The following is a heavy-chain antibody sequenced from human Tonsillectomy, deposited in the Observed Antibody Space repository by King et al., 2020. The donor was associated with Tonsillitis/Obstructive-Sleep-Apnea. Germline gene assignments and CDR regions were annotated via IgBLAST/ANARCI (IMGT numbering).Heavy chain of an antibody. D-gene: IGHD3-10*01. CDR1: GFTFSSYG. J-gene: IGHJ6*03. V-gene: IGHV3-33*01. Sequence: GQLVQSGGGVVQPGRSLRLSCAASGFTFSSYGMHWVRQAPGKGLEWVAVIWYDGSNKYYADSVKGRFTISRDSSKNTLYLQMNSLRAEDTAVYYCARGRVSWQNFGYYYMGVWGKGTTVTVSS. CDR3: ARGRVSWQNFGYYYMGV. CDR2: IWYDGSNK.